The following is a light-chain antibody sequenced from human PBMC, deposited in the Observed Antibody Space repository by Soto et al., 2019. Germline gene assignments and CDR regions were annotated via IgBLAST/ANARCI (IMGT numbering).Light chain of an antibody. CDR1: SSDVGGYNH. V-gene: IGLV2-14*01. CDR2: EVR. J-gene: IGLJ3*02. Sequence: QSALTQPASVSGSPGQSITISCTGTSSDVGGYNHVSWYQQHPGKAPKRIIYEVRNRPSGVSNRLSGSKSGNTASLTISGLQADDEADYYCCSYTSSSIRVFXGGTKVTVL. CDR3: CSYTSSSIRV.